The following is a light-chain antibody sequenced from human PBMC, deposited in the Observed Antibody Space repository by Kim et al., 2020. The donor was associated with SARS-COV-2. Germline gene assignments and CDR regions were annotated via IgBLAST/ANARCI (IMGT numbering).Light chain of an antibody. CDR2: EKK. V-gene: IGLV3-19*01. Sequence: SSELTQDPAVSVALGQTVRITCQGDSLRSFYASWYQQKPGQAPVLVIYEKKNRPSGIPDRFSGSTSGNTASLTITGAQAEDEADYYCNSRDSSGNHLVFG. CDR1: SLRSFY. J-gene: IGLJ2*01. CDR3: NSRDSSGNHLV.